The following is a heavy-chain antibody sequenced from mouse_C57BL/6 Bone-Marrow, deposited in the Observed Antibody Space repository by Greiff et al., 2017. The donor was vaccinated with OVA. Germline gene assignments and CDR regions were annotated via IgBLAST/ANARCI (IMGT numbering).Heavy chain of an antibody. V-gene: IGHV2-6*03. CDR2: IWSDGST. Sequence: VKLMESGPGLVAPSQSLSITCTVSGFSLTSYGVHWVRQPPGKGLEWLVVIWSDGSTTYNSALKSRLSISKDNSKSQVFLKMNSLQTDDTAMYYCARGPYYYGSSPHAMDYWGQGTSVTVSS. CDR1: GFSLTSYG. D-gene: IGHD1-1*01. CDR3: ARGPYYYGSSPHAMDY. J-gene: IGHJ4*01.